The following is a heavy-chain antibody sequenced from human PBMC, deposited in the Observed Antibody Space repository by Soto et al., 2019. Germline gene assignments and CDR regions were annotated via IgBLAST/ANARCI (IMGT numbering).Heavy chain of an antibody. CDR2: ISGSGAGT. J-gene: IGHJ6*02. D-gene: IGHD3-3*01. CDR1: GFTFSTSS. V-gene: IGHV3-23*01. Sequence: GSLRISCTASGFTFSTSSMSWVRQAPGRGLEWVSGISGSGAGTYYADSVKGRFTIARDNSKNTLYLQMSGLSAEDAAVYYCAKGPTVFGAVISFDYYYGRYVWGQGTPVTVSS. CDR3: AKGPTVFGAVISFDYYYGRYV.